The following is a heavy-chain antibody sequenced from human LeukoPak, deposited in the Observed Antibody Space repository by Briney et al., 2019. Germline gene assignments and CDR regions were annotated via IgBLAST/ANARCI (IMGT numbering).Heavy chain of an antibody. V-gene: IGHV3-23*01. CDR2: ISGSGGST. J-gene: IGHJ5*02. CDR1: GFTFCSHA. Sequence: GGSLRLSCAASGFTFCSHAMSWVRQAPGKGLEWVSAISGSGGSTYYADSVKGRYTISRDSSKNTPYLQMNSQSAEDTAVHYCAKDLITMIVVVTPLCDPWGQGTLVTVSS. D-gene: IGHD3-22*01. CDR3: AKDLITMIVVVTPLCDP.